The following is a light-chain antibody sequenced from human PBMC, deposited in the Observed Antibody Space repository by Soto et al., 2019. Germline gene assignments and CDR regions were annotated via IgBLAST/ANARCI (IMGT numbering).Light chain of an antibody. CDR2: GNS. CDR3: QSYDSSLSGHYV. J-gene: IGLJ1*01. Sequence: QSVLTQPASVSGAPGQRVTISCTGSSSNIGAGYGVHWYQQLPGTAPKLLIYGNSNRPSGVPDRFSGSKSGTSASLAITGLQAEDEADYYCQSYDSSLSGHYVFGTGTKVTVL. CDR1: SSNIGAGYG. V-gene: IGLV1-40*01.